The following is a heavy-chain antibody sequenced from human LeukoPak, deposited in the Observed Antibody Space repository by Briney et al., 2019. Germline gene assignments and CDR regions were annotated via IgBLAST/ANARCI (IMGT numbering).Heavy chain of an antibody. CDR2: ISGSGGST. D-gene: IGHD6-6*01. CDR3: PPPPESDVLEDY. CDR1: GFTFSSYA. V-gene: IGHV3-23*01. Sequence: GGSLRLSCAASGFTFSSYAMSWVRQAPGKGLEWVSAISGSGGSTYYADSVKGRFTISRDNSKNTLYLQMNSLRAEDTAVYYCPPPPESDVLEDYWGQGTLVTVSS. J-gene: IGHJ4*02.